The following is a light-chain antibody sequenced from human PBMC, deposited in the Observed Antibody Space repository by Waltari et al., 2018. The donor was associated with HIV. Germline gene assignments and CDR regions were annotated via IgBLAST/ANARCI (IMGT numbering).Light chain of an antibody. CDR1: NSNIGAAYD. Sequence: QSVLTQPPSVSGAPGQRVTISCTGSNSNIGAAYDVHWFQQLPGTAPKLVNYGNNHRRSGGPDRGSGAKSGTAASLAISGLQAEDEADYSCQSYDSSLSGSVFGGGTKLTVL. V-gene: IGLV1-40*01. CDR3: QSYDSSLSGSV. J-gene: IGLJ2*01. CDR2: GNN.